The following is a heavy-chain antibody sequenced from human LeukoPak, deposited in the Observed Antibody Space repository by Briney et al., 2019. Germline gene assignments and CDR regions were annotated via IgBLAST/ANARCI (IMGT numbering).Heavy chain of an antibody. V-gene: IGHV3-20*04. CDR2: INWNGDST. D-gene: IGHD1-26*01. CDR3: ARDLLGWELHYFDY. J-gene: IGHJ4*02. CDR1: GFSFDDYG. Sequence: GSLRLSCAASGFSFDDYGMSWVRQAPGKGLEWVSGINWNGDSTDYADSVKGRFTISRDNAKNSLYLQMNSLRAEDTAVYYCARDLLGWELHYFDYWGQGTLVTVSS.